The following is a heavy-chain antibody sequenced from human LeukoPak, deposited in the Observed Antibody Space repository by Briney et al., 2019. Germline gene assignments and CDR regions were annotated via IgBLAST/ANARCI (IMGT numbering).Heavy chain of an antibody. J-gene: IGHJ6*02. CDR3: ARDRAIFGVNYYGMDV. Sequence: ASVKVSCKASGYTFTSYDINWVRQATGQGLEWMGWMNPNSGNTGYAQKFQGRVTMTRNTSISTAYMELSSLRAEDTAVYYCARDRAIFGVNYYGMDVWGQGTTVTVSS. D-gene: IGHD3-3*01. CDR2: MNPNSGNT. CDR1: GYTFTSYD. V-gene: IGHV1-8*01.